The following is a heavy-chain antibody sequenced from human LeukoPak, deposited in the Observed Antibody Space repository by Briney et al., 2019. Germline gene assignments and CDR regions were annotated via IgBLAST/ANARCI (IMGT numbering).Heavy chain of an antibody. V-gene: IGHV4-59*01. J-gene: IGHJ5*02. CDR3: ASWGYYYDSSGYYSTKRYNWFDP. Sequence: PSETLSPTCTVSGGSISSYYWSWIRQPPGKGLEWIGYIYYSGSTNYNPSLKSRVTISVDTSKNQFSLKLSSVTAADTAVYYCASWGYYYDSSGYYSTKRYNWFDPWGQGTLVTVSS. D-gene: IGHD3-22*01. CDR2: IYYSGST. CDR1: GGSISSYY.